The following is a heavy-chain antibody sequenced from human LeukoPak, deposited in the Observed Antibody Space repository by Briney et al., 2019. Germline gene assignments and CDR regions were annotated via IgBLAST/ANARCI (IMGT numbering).Heavy chain of an antibody. CDR3: ARGGNYDVLTGYHFYFDN. D-gene: IGHD3-9*01. CDR1: GGSISSYY. CDR2: IYYSGST. V-gene: IGHV4-59*01. J-gene: IGHJ4*02. Sequence: SETLSLTCTVSGGSISSYYWSWIRQPPGKGLEWIGYIYYSGSTNYNPSLKSRVTISVDTSKNQFSLKLSSVTAADTAVYYCARGGNYDVLTGYHFYFDNWGQGTLVTVSS.